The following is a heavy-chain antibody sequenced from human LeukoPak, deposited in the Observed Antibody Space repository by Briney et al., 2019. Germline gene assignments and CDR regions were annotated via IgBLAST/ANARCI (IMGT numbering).Heavy chain of an antibody. J-gene: IGHJ3*02. D-gene: IGHD6-19*01. Sequence: GGSLRLSCAASGFTFSSYSMNWVRQAPGKGLEWVSSISSSSSYIYYADSVKGRFTISRDNAKNSLYLQMSSLRAEDTAVYYCMKVAVAGTFNDAFDIWGQGTMVTVSS. CDR2: ISSSSSYI. CDR3: MKVAVAGTFNDAFDI. V-gene: IGHV3-21*01. CDR1: GFTFSSYS.